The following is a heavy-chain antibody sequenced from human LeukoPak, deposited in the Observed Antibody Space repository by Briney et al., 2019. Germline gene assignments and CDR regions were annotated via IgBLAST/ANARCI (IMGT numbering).Heavy chain of an antibody. Sequence: GGSLRLSCAASGFTFSSSGMHWVRQAPGKGLEWVSTVSQDGSNRYYGDSVKGRFFSSRDNSRNTVYLQMNSLRAEDTAVYFCAKDTPSPNSGFYHYWGQGTTVTVSS. CDR3: AKDTPSPNSGFYHY. CDR1: GFTFSSSG. J-gene: IGHJ4*02. V-gene: IGHV3-30*18. D-gene: IGHD1-26*01. CDR2: VSQDGSNR.